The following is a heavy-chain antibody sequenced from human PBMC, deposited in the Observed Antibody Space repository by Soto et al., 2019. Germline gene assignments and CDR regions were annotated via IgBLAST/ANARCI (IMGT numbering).Heavy chain of an antibody. CDR2: IYYSGST. CDR1: GGSISSYY. J-gene: IGHJ2*01. V-gene: IGHV4-59*01. CDR3: ARDSSGWDGRYFDL. D-gene: IGHD6-19*01. Sequence: QVQLQESGPGLVKPSETLSLTCTVSGGSISSYYWSWIRQPPGKGLEWIGYIYYSGSTNYNPSLNRRVTISVDTSKNQFSLKLSSVTAADTAVYYCARDSSGWDGRYFDLWGRGTLVTVSS.